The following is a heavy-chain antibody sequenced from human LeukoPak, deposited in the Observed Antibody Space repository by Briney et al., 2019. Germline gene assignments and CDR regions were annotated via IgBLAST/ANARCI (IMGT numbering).Heavy chain of an antibody. V-gene: IGHV3-11*01. D-gene: IGHD2-8*01. Sequence: GGSLRLSCAASGFTFSDYYMSWIRQAPGKGLEWVSYISSSGSTIYYADSVKGRFTISRDNAKNSLYLQMNSLRAEDTALYYCARSLGYCTNGVCSDAFDIWGQGTMVTVSS. CDR2: ISSSGSTI. J-gene: IGHJ3*02. CDR1: GFTFSDYY. CDR3: ARSLGYCTNGVCSDAFDI.